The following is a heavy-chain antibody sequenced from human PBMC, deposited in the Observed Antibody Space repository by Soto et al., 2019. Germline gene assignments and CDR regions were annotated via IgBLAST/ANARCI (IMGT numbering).Heavy chain of an antibody. V-gene: IGHV4-34*01. CDR2: INHSGST. Sequence: KASETLSLTCAVYGGSFSGYYWSWIRQPPGKGLEWIGEINHSGSTNYNPSLKSRVTISVDTSKNQFSLKLSSVTAADTAVYYCARNRFLEWFWFDPWGQGTLVTVSS. CDR1: GGSFSGYY. D-gene: IGHD3-3*01. CDR3: ARNRFLEWFWFDP. J-gene: IGHJ5*02.